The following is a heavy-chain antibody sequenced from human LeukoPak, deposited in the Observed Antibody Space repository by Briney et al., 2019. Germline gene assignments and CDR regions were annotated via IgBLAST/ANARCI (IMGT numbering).Heavy chain of an antibody. Sequence: PGGSLRLSCAASGFTFSSYWMSWVRQAPGKGLEWVSYISSSGSTIYYADSVKGRFTISRDNAKNSLYLQMNSLRAEDTAVYYCARDSGVLLWFGELLPNSNWFDPWGQGTLVTVSS. CDR3: ARDSGVLLWFGELLPNSNWFDP. D-gene: IGHD3-10*01. CDR2: ISSSGSTI. CDR1: GFTFSSYW. V-gene: IGHV3-48*04. J-gene: IGHJ5*02.